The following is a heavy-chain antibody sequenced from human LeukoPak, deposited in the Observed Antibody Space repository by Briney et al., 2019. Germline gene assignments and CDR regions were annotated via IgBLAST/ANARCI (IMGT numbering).Heavy chain of an antibody. CDR3: ARKPWDAGPHAEYFQH. CDR1: GFTFSSYA. Sequence: GGSLRLSCAASGFTFSSYAMHWVRQAPGKGLEWVAVISYDGSNKYYADSVKGRFTISRDNSKNTLYLQMNSLRAGDTAVYYCARKPWDAGPHAEYFQHWGQGTLVTVSS. J-gene: IGHJ1*01. CDR2: ISYDGSNK. D-gene: IGHD1-26*01. V-gene: IGHV3-30-3*01.